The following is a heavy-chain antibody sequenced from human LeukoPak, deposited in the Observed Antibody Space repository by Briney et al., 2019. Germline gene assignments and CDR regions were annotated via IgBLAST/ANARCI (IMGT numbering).Heavy chain of an antibody. CDR1: GGSISGGSYY. D-gene: IGHD6-6*01. CDR2: IYTSGST. V-gene: IGHV4-61*02. J-gene: IGHJ5*02. CDR3: ARDLRRASSSSYWFDP. Sequence: SETLSLTCTVSGGSISGGSYYWSWIRQPAGKGLEWIGRIYTSGSTNYNPSLKSRVTISVDTSKNQFPLKLSSVTAADTAVYYCARDLRRASSSSYWFDPWGQGTLVTVSS.